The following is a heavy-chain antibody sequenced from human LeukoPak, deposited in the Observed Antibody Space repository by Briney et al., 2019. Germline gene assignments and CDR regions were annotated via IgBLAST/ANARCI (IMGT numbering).Heavy chain of an antibody. CDR3: ARERVTTTAFDI. Sequence: GGSLRLSCAASGFTLSTYNTHWVRQAPGKGLEWVSSITSSSTYYADSVKGRFTISGDNAKNSLYLQMNSLRAEDTAVYYCARERVTTTAFDIWGQGTMVTVSS. J-gene: IGHJ3*02. CDR2: ITSSSTY. V-gene: IGHV3-21*01. D-gene: IGHD5-12*01. CDR1: GFTLSTYN.